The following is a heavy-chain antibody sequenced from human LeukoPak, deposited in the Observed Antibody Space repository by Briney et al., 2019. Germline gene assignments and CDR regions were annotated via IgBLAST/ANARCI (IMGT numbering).Heavy chain of an antibody. D-gene: IGHD6-13*01. V-gene: IGHV3-7*03. Sequence: GGSLRLSCAASGFSFSTIYMSWVRQTPGQGLEWVANINVDGTAEYYVDSVKGRFTISRDNAKNSLYLQMNSLRAEDTAVYYCARDRRALGFDYWGQGTLVTVSS. CDR1: GFSFSTIY. CDR3: ARDRRALGFDY. CDR2: INVDGTAE. J-gene: IGHJ4*02.